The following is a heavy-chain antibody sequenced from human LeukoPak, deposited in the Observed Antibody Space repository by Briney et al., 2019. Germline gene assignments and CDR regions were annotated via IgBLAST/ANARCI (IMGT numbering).Heavy chain of an antibody. J-gene: IGHJ4*02. CDR2: IDSTSAYM. V-gene: IGHV3-21*01. Sequence: PGGSLRLACSASGITFSSASMNWVRQAPGKGLEWVSYIDSTSAYMIYADSVKGRFTISRDNAKIALYLQMNSLRAEDTAVYYCARDTSGSYVTTYFDYWGQGTPVTVSS. CDR1: GITFSSAS. CDR3: ARDTSGSYVTTYFDY. D-gene: IGHD3-10*01.